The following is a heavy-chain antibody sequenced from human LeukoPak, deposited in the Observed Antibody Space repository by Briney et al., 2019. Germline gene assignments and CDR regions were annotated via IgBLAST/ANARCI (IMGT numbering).Heavy chain of an antibody. V-gene: IGHV3-53*01. J-gene: IGHJ4*02. CDR2: IYGGGNI. D-gene: IGHD5-24*01. CDR3: ARGAGYNYPYYFDY. Sequence: TGGSLRLSCAASGFTVSSNYMNWVRQAPGKGLEWVSVIYGGGNIYYADSVKGRFTISRDNSKNTLYLQTNSLRAEDTAVYYCARGAGYNYPYYFDYWGQGTLVTVSS. CDR1: GFTVSSNY.